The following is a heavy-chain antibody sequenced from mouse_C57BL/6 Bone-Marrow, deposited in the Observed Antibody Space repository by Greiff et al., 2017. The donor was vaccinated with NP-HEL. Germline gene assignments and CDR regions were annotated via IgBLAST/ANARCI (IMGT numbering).Heavy chain of an antibody. CDR2: IHPNSGST. Sequence: QVQLQQPGAELVKPGASVKLSCKASGYTFTSYWMHWVKQRPGQGLEWIGMIHPNSGSTNYNEKFKSKATLTVDKSSSTAYMQLSSLTSEDSAVYYCARMGSSITTVVYWYFDVWGTGTTVTVSS. J-gene: IGHJ1*03. CDR3: ARMGSSITTVVYWYFDV. CDR1: GYTFTSYW. V-gene: IGHV1-64*01. D-gene: IGHD1-1*01.